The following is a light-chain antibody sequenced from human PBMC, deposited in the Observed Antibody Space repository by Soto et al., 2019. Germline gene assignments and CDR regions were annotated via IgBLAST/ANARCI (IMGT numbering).Light chain of an antibody. V-gene: IGKV1-5*03. CDR1: QSISSW. J-gene: IGKJ2*01. Sequence: DIQMTQSPSTLSASVGDRVTITCRASQSISSWLAWYQQKPGKAPKRLIYKASSLESGVPSRFSGSGSGTEFTLTISSLQPDDFATYCCQQYNSYPYTFGQGTKLEIK. CDR3: QQYNSYPYT. CDR2: KAS.